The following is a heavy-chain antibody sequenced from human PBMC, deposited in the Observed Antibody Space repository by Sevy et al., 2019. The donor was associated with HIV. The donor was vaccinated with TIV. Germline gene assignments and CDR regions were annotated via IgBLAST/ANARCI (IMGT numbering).Heavy chain of an antibody. Sequence: GGSLRLSCAASGFTFSSYWMHWVRQAPGKGLAWVSRINSDGSSTSYADSVKGRFTISRDNAKNTLYLQMNSLRAEDTAVYYCARDLGATLRIAVAAYFDYWGQGTLVTVSS. D-gene: IGHD6-19*01. J-gene: IGHJ4*02. V-gene: IGHV3-74*01. CDR1: GFTFSSYW. CDR2: INSDGSST. CDR3: ARDLGATLRIAVAAYFDY.